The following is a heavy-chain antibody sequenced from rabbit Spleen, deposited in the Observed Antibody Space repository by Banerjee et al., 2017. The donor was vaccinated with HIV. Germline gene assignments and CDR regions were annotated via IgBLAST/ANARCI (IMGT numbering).Heavy chain of an antibody. Sequence: QEQLVESGGGLVKPEGSLKLSCTASGFSFSNKAVMCWVRQAPGKGLQWIACINAVTGKAVYATWAKGRFTFSKTSSTTVTLQMTSLTAADTATYFCARWDSSYQFNLWGPGTLVTVS. D-gene: IGHD4-2*01. V-gene: IGHV1S45*01. CDR2: INAVTGKA. CDR3: ARWDSSYQFNL. J-gene: IGHJ4*01. CDR1: GFSFSNKAV.